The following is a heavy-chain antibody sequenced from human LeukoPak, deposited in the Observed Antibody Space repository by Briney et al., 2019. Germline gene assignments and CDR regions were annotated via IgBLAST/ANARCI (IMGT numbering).Heavy chain of an antibody. J-gene: IGHJ6*03. CDR3: ARGRYCSGGSCKKNYYMDA. Sequence: SETLSLTCAVYGGSFSGYYWSWIRQPPGKGLEWIGEINHSGITNYNPALKRLVTISVDTSKKPFSLKLGSVTAADTAVYYCARGRYCSGGSCKKNYYMDAWGKGTTVTVSS. CDR2: INHSGIT. V-gene: IGHV4-34*01. D-gene: IGHD2-15*01. CDR1: GGSFSGYY.